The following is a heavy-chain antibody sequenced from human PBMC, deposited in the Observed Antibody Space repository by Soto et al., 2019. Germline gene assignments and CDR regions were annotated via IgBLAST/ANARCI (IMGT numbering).Heavy chain of an antibody. CDR3: ARDPGGIAAAGSTFDY. Sequence: ASVKVSCKASGYTFTSYGISWVRQAPGQGLEWMGWISAYNGNTNYAQKLQGRVTMTTDTSTSTAYMELRSLRSDDTAVYYCARDPGGIAAAGSTFDYWGQGTLVTVSS. V-gene: IGHV1-18*01. CDR2: ISAYNGNT. J-gene: IGHJ4*02. CDR1: GYTFTSYG. D-gene: IGHD6-13*01.